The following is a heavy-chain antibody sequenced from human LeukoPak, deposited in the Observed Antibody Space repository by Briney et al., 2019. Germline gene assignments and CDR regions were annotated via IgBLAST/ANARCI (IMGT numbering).Heavy chain of an antibody. CDR2: INPNSGGT. D-gene: IGHD6-13*01. J-gene: IGHJ4*02. CDR3: ARDLGSSWYFDY. CDR1: GYTFVSYD. Sequence: GASVKVSCKASGYTFVSYDINWVRQAPGQGLEWMGRINPNSGGTNYAQKFQGRVTMTRDTSISTAYMELSRLRSDDTAVYYCARDLGSSWYFDYWGQGTLVTVSS. V-gene: IGHV1-2*06.